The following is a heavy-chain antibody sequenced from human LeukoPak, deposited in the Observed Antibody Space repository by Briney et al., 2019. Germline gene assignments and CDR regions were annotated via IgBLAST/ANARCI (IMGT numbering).Heavy chain of an antibody. V-gene: IGHV3-30*18. J-gene: IGHJ6*04. D-gene: IGHD2-15*01. CDR3: AKDRGYCSGGSCYGMDV. CDR1: GFTFSSYG. CDR2: ISYDGSNK. Sequence: GRSLGLSCAASGFTFSSYGMHWVRQAPGKGLEWVAVISYDGSNKYYADSVKGRFTISRDNSKNTLYLQMNSLRAEDTAVYYCAKDRGYCSGGSCYGMDVWGKGTTVTVSS.